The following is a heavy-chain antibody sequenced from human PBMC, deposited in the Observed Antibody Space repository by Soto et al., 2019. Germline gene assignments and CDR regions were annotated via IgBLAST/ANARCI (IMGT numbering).Heavy chain of an antibody. CDR1: GFTFGNYA. J-gene: IGHJ4*02. D-gene: IGHD3-10*01. CDR2: MSGSGATT. Sequence: EVQLLESGGGLVQPGGSLRLSCAASGFTFGNYAMSWVRQAPGNGLELVSAMSGSGATTHYADSVKGRYTISGDNSKNTLYLQRNSLKAEDAAVYYGAIQGYYGSGSYAWVEFRYWGQGTLVTVSA. CDR3: AIQGYYGSGSYAWVEFRY. V-gene: IGHV3-23*01.